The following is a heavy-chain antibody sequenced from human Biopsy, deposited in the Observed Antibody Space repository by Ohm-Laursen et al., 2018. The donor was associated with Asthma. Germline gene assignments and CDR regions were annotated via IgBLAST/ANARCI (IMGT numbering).Heavy chain of an antibody. CDR3: ARHLSPGYHHYAMDV. Sequence: SLRLSCTASGFTFSDYYMSWIRQAPGKGLEWVSYISSSGSTIYYADSVKGRFTISRDNAKNSLYLQMNSLRVEDTAVYYCARHLSPGYHHYAMDVWGQGTTVTVSS. CDR2: ISSSGSTI. V-gene: IGHV3-11*04. J-gene: IGHJ6*02. D-gene: IGHD3-16*02. CDR1: GFTFSDYY.